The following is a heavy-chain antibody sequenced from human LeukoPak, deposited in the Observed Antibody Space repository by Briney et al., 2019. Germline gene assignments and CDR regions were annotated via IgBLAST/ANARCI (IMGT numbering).Heavy chain of an antibody. Sequence: SETLTLTCTVSGGSISSYYWSWIRKPPGKGLEWIGCIYYSGSTNYNPSLKSRVTISVDTSKNQFSLKLSSVTAADTAVYYCARTTEAHSWRTRYYDYYMDVWGKGTTVTVSS. J-gene: IGHJ6*03. CDR2: IYYSGST. CDR3: ARTTEAHSWRTRYYDYYMDV. V-gene: IGHV4-59*01. D-gene: IGHD6-13*01. CDR1: GGSISSYY.